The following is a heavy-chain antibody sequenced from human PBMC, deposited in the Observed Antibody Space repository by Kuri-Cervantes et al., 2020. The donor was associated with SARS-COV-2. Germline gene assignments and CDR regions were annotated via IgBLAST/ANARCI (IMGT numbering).Heavy chain of an antibody. V-gene: IGHV3-53*01. CDR1: GFTVSSNY. CDR3: ARSIIAVAGFGGRDY. J-gene: IGHJ4*02. D-gene: IGHD6-19*01. Sequence: GGFLRLSCAASGFTVSSNYMSWVRQAPGKGLEWVSVIYSGGSTYYADSVKGRFTISRDNSKNTLYLQMNSQRAEDTAVYYCARSIIAVAGFGGRDYWGQGTLVTVSS. CDR2: IYSGGST.